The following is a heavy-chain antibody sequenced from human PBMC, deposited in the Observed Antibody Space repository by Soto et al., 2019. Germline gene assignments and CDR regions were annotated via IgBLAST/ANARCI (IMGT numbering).Heavy chain of an antibody. V-gene: IGHV3-30*04. CDR2: ISYDGSNK. CDR3: ARLGEGDY. CDR1: GFTFSSYA. D-gene: IGHD3-16*01. J-gene: IGHJ4*02. Sequence: GGSLRLSCAASGFTFSSYAMHWVRQAPGKGLEWVAVISYDGSNKYYADSVKGRFTSSRDNSKNTLYLQMNSLRAEDTAVYYCARLGEGDYWGQGTLVTVSS.